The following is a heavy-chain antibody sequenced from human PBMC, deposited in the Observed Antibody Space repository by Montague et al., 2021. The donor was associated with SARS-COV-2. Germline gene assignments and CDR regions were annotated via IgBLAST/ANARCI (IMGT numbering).Heavy chain of an antibody. CDR3: ARVGVPYYDILTGYYIEGSDAFDI. Sequence: SETLSLTCTVSGGSISSYYWSWIRQPPGKGLEWIGYIYYSGSTNYNPSLKSRVTMSVDTSKNQFSLKLSSVTAADTAVYYCARVGVPYYDILTGYYIEGSDAFDIWGQGTMVTVSS. J-gene: IGHJ3*02. CDR2: IYYSGST. CDR1: GGSISSYY. D-gene: IGHD3-9*01. V-gene: IGHV4-59*13.